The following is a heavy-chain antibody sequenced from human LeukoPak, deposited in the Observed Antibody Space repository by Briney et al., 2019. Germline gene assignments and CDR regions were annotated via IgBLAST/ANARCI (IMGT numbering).Heavy chain of an antibody. V-gene: IGHV4-59*01. Sequence: SETLSLTCTVSDGSSRSYYWSWIRQPPGKGLEWIGYIYYSGSTNYNPSLKSRVTISVDTSKNQFSLKLSSVTAADTAVYYCVRVYYSSSYDYWYFDLWGRGTLVTVSS. CDR3: VRVYYSSSYDYWYFDL. D-gene: IGHD6-13*01. J-gene: IGHJ2*01. CDR1: DGSSRSYY. CDR2: IYYSGST.